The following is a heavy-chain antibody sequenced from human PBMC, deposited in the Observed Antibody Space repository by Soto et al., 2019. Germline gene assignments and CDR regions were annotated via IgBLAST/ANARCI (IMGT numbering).Heavy chain of an antibody. V-gene: IGHV3-33*01. CDR3: ARDLFDLDRIVVVPAAIAGRGFDY. CDR1: GFTFSSYG. CDR2: IWYDGSNK. Sequence: QVQLVESGGGVVQPGRSLRLSCAASGFTFSSYGMHWVRQAPGKGLEWVAVIWYDGSNKYYADSVKGRFTISRDNSRNTLYLQMNSLRAEATAVYYCARDLFDLDRIVVVPAAIAGRGFDYWGQGTLVTVSS. D-gene: IGHD2-2*01. J-gene: IGHJ4*02.